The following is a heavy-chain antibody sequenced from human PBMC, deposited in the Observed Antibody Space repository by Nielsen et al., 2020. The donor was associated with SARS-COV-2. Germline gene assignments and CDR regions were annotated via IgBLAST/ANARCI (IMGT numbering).Heavy chain of an antibody. V-gene: IGHV5-51*01. CDR2: IYPGDSDT. CDR1: EYTFANYW. CDR3: AWKSSGWYGSYDY. D-gene: IGHD6-19*01. J-gene: IGHJ4*02. Sequence: GESLKISCRGSEYTFANYWIVWVRQMPGKGLEWMGIIYPGDSDTRYSPSFQGQVTISADKSISTAYLQWSSLKASDTAMYYCAWKSSGWYGSYDYWGQGTLVTVSS.